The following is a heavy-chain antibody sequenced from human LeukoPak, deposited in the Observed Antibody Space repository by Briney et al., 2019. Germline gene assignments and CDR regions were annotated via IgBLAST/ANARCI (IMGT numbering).Heavy chain of an antibody. CDR1: GYTFNSYG. CDR2: ISTYNGNT. D-gene: IGHD7-27*01. CDR3: ARDKNWDLGY. J-gene: IGHJ4*02. V-gene: IGHV1-18*01. Sequence: ASVKVSCQTSGYTFNSYGISWMRQAPGQGLEWMGWISTYNGNTNYAQNLQGRVTMTTDTSTSTAYMELRSLRSDDTAVYYCARDKNWDLGYWGQGTLVTVSS.